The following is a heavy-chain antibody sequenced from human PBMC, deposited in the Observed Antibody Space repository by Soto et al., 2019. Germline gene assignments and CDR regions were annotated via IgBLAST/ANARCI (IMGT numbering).Heavy chain of an antibody. CDR2: IHTSGRN. Sequence: QVQLQESGPGLVKPSETLSLTCNVSGGSFSSYYWTWIRQPAGKGLEWIGRIHTSGRNNYNPSLKTRVTMSVDTSRNHFSLKLRSVTAADTAVYYCARGPRYYGSGSFYYCMDVWGQGTTVTVSS. CDR3: ARGPRYYGSGSFYYCMDV. J-gene: IGHJ6*02. CDR1: GGSFSSYY. V-gene: IGHV4-4*07. D-gene: IGHD3-10*01.